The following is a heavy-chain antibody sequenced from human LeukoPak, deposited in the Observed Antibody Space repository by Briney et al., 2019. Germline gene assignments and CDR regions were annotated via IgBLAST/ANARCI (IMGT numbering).Heavy chain of an antibody. Sequence: PSETLSLTCTVSGGSISPYYWSWIRQPPGKGLEWIGYIYYSGSTNSNSSLRSRVTISVDTSKNQFSLNLSSVTAADTAVYYYARHYGTTGYCSSFCDYGGEGTLVSVSS. CDR2: IYYSGST. CDR3: ARHYGTTGYCSSFCDY. J-gene: IGHJ4*02. CDR1: GGSISPYY. D-gene: IGHD3-22*01. V-gene: IGHV4-59*01.